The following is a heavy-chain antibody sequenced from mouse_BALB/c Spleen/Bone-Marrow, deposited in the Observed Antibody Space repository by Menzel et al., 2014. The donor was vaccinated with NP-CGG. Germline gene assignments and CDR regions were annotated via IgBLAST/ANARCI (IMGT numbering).Heavy chain of an antibody. V-gene: IGHV1S137*01. Sequence: VQLQQSRAELVRPGVSVKISCKGSGYTFTDYALHWVKQSHAKSLEWIGIISTYYGDASYNQKFKGKATMTVDKSSSTAYMELARLTSEDSAIYYCARSDGFDYWGQGTTLTVSS. CDR1: GYTFTDYA. CDR3: ARSDGFDY. J-gene: IGHJ2*01. CDR2: ISTYYGDA. D-gene: IGHD2-3*01.